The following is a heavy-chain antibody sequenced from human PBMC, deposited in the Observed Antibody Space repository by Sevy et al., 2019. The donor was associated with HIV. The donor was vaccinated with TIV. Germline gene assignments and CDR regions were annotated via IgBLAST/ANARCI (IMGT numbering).Heavy chain of an antibody. CDR3: ARDLEFYDNGDYGPAFMPDY. CDR1: GFTFSIYA. D-gene: IGHD4-17*01. CDR2: TSGSGGST. Sequence: GGSPRLSCAASGFTFSIYAMTWVRQAPGKGLEWVSATSGSGGSTYYADSVKGRSTISRDIAKNTLHLQMNSLRGEDTAVYYCARDLEFYDNGDYGPAFMPDYWGQGTLVTVSS. J-gene: IGHJ4*02. V-gene: IGHV3-23*01.